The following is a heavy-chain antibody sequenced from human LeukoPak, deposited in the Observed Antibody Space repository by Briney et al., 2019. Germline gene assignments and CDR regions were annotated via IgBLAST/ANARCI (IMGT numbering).Heavy chain of an antibody. J-gene: IGHJ4*02. Sequence: ASVKVSCKASGYTFTGYYMHWVRQAPGQGLEWMGRINPNSGGTNYAQKFQRRVTMTRDTSISTAYMELSRLRSDDTAVYYGARDSNPYYDSSGYYFGWGQGTLVTVSS. CDR3: ARDSNPYYDSSGYYFG. D-gene: IGHD3-22*01. CDR1: GYTFTGYY. V-gene: IGHV1-2*06. CDR2: INPNSGGT.